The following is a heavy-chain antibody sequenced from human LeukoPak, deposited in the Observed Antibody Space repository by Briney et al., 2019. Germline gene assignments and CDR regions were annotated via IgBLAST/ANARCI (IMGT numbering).Heavy chain of an antibody. J-gene: IGHJ6*03. D-gene: IGHD6-13*01. V-gene: IGHV3-53*01. Sequence: GGSLRLSCAASGFTVSSNYMSWVRQAPGKGLEWVSVIYSGGSTYYADSVKGRFTISRDNSKNTLYLQMNSLRAEDTAVYYRASVAAAGRGHYYYYYYMDVWGKGTTVTVSS. CDR3: ASVAAAGRGHYYYYYYMDV. CDR2: IYSGGST. CDR1: GFTVSSNY.